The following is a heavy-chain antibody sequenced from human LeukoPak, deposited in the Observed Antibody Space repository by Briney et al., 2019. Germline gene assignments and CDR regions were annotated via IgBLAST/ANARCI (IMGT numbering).Heavy chain of an antibody. D-gene: IGHD4-11*01. CDR3: AITGVRDFDS. CDR2: ISGRDGET. V-gene: IGHV3-23*01. J-gene: IGHJ4*02. Sequence: GGSLRLSCAASGFTFSNYAMSWVRQAPGKGLEWVSHISGRDGETYYADSVKGRFTISRDNSKDTLFLQMNSLRAEDTAVYYCAITGVRDFDSWGQGTLVTVSS. CDR1: GFTFSNYA.